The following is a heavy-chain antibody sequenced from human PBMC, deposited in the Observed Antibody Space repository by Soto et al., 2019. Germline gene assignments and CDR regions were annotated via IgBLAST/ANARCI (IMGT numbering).Heavy chain of an antibody. CDR1: GGSVSSNIYY. J-gene: IGHJ4*02. D-gene: IGHD3-22*01. V-gene: IGHV4-31*03. Sequence: LSLTCSVSGGSVSSNIYYWTWIRQHPGKGPEWIGHIYYSGSTYYNPSLKSRVTISLDMSKNQFSLKLTSVSAADTAVYYCVRGYDYDSGGYLFDYWGQGTLVTVSS. CDR3: VRGYDYDSGGYLFDY. CDR2: IYYSGST.